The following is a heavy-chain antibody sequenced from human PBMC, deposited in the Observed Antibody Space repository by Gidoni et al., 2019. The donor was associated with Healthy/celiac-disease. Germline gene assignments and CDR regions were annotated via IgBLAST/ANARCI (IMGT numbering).Heavy chain of an antibody. CDR3: AKVPSGITIFGVGGRFISYYFDY. J-gene: IGHJ4*02. D-gene: IGHD3-3*01. V-gene: IGHV3-23*01. CDR2: ISGSGGCT. CDR1: GFTFSSYA. Sequence: CTDYGFTFSSYAMSRVRQAPGQGLEWVSAISGSGGCTYYADSVKGRFTLSRDNSKNTLYLQMNSLRAEDTAVYYCAKVPSGITIFGVGGRFISYYFDYWGQGTLVTVSS.